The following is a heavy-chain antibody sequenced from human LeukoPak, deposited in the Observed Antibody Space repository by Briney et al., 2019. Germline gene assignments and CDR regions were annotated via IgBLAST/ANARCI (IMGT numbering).Heavy chain of an antibody. Sequence: GGSLRLSCAASGFTFSSYGMHWVRQAPGKGLEWVAVISYDGSNKYYADSVKGRFTISRDNSKNTLYLQMNSLTAEDTAVYYCARVGVVPAAIPDGFDIWDQGTMVTVSS. V-gene: IGHV3-30*03. CDR3: ARVGVVPAAIPDGFDI. CDR2: ISYDGSNK. CDR1: GFTFSSYG. D-gene: IGHD2-2*01. J-gene: IGHJ3*02.